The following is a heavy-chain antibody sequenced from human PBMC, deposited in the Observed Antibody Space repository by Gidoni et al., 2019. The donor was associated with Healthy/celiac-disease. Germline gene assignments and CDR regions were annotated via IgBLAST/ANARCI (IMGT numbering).Heavy chain of an antibody. CDR2: IYYSGST. Sequence: QLQLQESGPGLVKPSETLSLTCTVSGGSISSSSYYWGWIRQPPGKGLEWIGSIYYSGSTYYNPSLKSRVTISVDTSKNQFSLKLSSVTAADTAVYYCARTQLERRRYYYGMDVWGQGTTVTVSS. D-gene: IGHD1-1*01. V-gene: IGHV4-39*01. J-gene: IGHJ6*02. CDR3: ARTQLERRRYYYGMDV. CDR1: GGSISSSSYY.